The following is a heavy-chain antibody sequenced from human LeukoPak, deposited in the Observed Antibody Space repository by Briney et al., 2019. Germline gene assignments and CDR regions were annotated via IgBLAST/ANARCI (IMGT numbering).Heavy chain of an antibody. V-gene: IGHV4-39*07. CDR3: ARVYPSSSWLFFDY. CDR1: GGSISSSSYY. D-gene: IGHD6-13*01. CDR2: IYYSGST. J-gene: IGHJ4*02. Sequence: ASETLSLTCTVSGGSISSSSYYWGWIRQPPGKGLEWIGSIYYSGSTYYNPSLKSRITISVDTSKNQFSLELSSVTAADTAVYYCARVYPSSSWLFFDYWGQGTLVTVSS.